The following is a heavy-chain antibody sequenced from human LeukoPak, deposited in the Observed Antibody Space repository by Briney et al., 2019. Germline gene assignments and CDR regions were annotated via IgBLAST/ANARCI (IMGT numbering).Heavy chain of an antibody. CDR3: ARHGTYYDILTGYSKAYYFDY. V-gene: IGHV4-39*01. J-gene: IGHJ4*02. CDR1: GGSFSGYY. Sequence: SETLSLTCAVYGGSFSGYYWGWIRQPPGKGLEWIGSIYYSGSTYYNPSLKSRVTISVDTSKNQFSLKLSSVTAADTAVYYCARHGTYYDILTGYSKAYYFDYWGQGTLVAVSS. D-gene: IGHD3-9*01. CDR2: IYYSGST.